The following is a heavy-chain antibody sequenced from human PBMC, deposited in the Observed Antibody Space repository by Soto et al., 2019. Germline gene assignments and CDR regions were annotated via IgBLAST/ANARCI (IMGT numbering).Heavy chain of an antibody. CDR1: GGSFSGYY. J-gene: IGHJ3*01. Sequence: QVQLQQWGAGLLKPSETLSLTCAVYGGSFSGYYWSWIRQSPEKGLEWIGRISATGTTTYIPSLRSRITLSVDTLKNQFSLSLKFVTAADTAVYFCAGDQSGAAHFWGPGTDVTVS. D-gene: IGHD7-27*01. CDR2: ISATGTT. CDR3: AGDQSGAAHF. V-gene: IGHV4-59*10.